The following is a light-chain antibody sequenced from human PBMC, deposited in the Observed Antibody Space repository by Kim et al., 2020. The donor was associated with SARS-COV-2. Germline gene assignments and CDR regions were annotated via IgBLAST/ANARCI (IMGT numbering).Light chain of an antibody. V-gene: IGLV2-23*01. CDR3: CSYAGSGTLV. J-gene: IGLJ3*02. CDR2: EDS. Sequence: GRSIPISYAGTNSDVGNCSLVSAFQHHPGEAPKLMVFEDSKRPLGVSLRFSGSKSGGAASLTISGLQAGDEAGYYCCSYAGSGTLVFGGGTKVTVL. CDR1: NSDVGNCSL.